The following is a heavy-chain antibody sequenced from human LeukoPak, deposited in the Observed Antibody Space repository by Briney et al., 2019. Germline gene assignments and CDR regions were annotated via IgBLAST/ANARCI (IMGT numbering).Heavy chain of an antibody. V-gene: IGHV3-23*01. CDR3: ANGSPLGH. D-gene: IGHD3-10*01. CDR1: GFTFRTYA. J-gene: IGHJ4*02. Sequence: PGGSLRLSCTASGFTFRTYAMNWVRQAPGKGLEWVSSISASGDSPYYADSVQGRFTISRDNSKNTLFLQMKSLRAEDTAVYYCANGSPLGHWGQGTLVTVSS. CDR2: ISASGDSP.